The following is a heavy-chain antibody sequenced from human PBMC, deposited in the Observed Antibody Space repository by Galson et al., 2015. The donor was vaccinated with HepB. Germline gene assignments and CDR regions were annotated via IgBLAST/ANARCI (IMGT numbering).Heavy chain of an antibody. CDR2: ILYDGSTK. D-gene: IGHD4-23*01. CDR3: AKDKGEATTVAVDY. Sequence: SLRLSCAASGFTFSDYGMHWVRRAPGKGLEWVALILYDGSTKYYADSVKGRFSISRDKLNTVYLQMNSLRAEDTALYYCAKDKGEATTVAVDYWGQGTLVIVSS. J-gene: IGHJ4*02. V-gene: IGHV3-30*18. CDR1: GFTFSDYG.